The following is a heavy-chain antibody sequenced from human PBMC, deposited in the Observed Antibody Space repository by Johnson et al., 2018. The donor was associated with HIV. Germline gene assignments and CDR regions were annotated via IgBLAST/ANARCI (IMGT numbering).Heavy chain of an antibody. CDR2: IKRKSDGETT. CDR1: GFTFSNAW. D-gene: IGHD1-26*01. Sequence: EVQLVESGGGLVKPGGSLRLSCAASGFTFSNAWMSWVRQAPGKGLEWVGRIKRKSDGETTDYAAPVKGRFTISRDDSKTTLYLQMNSLRAEDTAVYYCAREIGVSYYRDAFDIWGQGTMVTVSS. V-gene: IGHV3-15*01. J-gene: IGHJ3*02. CDR3: AREIGVSYYRDAFDI.